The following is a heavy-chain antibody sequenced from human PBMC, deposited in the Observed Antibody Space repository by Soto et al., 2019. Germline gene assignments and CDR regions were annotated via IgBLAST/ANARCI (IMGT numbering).Heavy chain of an antibody. V-gene: IGHV1-18*01. J-gene: IGHJ5*02. CDR3: ARAGFNVVVPAATAILWFDP. CDR1: GYTFTSYG. CDR2: ISAYNGNT. Sequence: GASVKVSCKASGYTFTSYGISWVRQAPGQGLEWMGWISAYNGNTNYAQKLQGRVTMTTDTSTSTAYMELRSLRSDDTAVYYCARAGFNVVVPAATAILWFDPWGQGTLVTVSS. D-gene: IGHD2-2*01.